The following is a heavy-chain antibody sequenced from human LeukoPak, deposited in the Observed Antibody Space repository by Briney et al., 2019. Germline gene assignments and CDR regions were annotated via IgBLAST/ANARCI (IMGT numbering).Heavy chain of an antibody. J-gene: IGHJ4*02. CDR2: IYYSGST. V-gene: IGHV4-59*08. CDR3: AGRGYSYGYDGFDY. CDR1: GGSISSYY. D-gene: IGHD5-18*01. Sequence: TPSETLSLTCTVSGGSISSYYWSWIRQPPGKGLEWIGYIYYSGSTNYNPSLKSRVTISVDMSKNQFSLKLSSVTAADTAVYYCAGRGYSYGYDGFDYWGQGTLVTVSS.